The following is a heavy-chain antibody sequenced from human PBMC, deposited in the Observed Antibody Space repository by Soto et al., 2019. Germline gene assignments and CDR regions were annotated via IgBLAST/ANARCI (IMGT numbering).Heavy chain of an antibody. J-gene: IGHJ4*02. CDR3: ARDREVMTAILNY. D-gene: IGHD2-21*02. CDR1: GFTFSSYW. V-gene: IGHV3-74*01. CDR2: INSDGSST. Sequence: AASGFTFSSYWMHWVRQAPGKGLVWVSRINSDGSSTSYADSLKGRFTISRDNAKNTLYLQMNSLRAEDTAVYYCARDREVMTAILNYWGQGTLVTVSS.